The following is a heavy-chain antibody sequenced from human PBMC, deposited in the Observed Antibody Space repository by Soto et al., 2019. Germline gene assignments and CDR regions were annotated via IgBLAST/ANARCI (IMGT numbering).Heavy chain of an antibody. J-gene: IGHJ4*02. D-gene: IGHD1-26*01. V-gene: IGHV3-30-3*01. Sequence: QVPLVESGGGVVQPGRSLRLSCAASGFTFSSYAMHWVRQAPGKGLEWVAVISYDGSNKYYADSVKGRFTISRDNSKNTLYLQMNSLRAEDTAVYYCARDGPDGSYYDYWGQGTLVTVSS. CDR3: ARDGPDGSYYDY. CDR2: ISYDGSNK. CDR1: GFTFSSYA.